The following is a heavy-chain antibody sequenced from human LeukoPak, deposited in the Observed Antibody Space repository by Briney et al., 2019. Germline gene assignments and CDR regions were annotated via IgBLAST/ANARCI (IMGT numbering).Heavy chain of an antibody. CDR2: MNPNSGNT. CDR1: GYTFTSYD. V-gene: IGHV1-8*01. Sequence: ASVKVSCKVSGYTFTSYDINWVRQATGQGLEWMGWMNPNSGNTGYAQKFQGRVTMTRNTSISTAYMELSSLRSEDTAVYYCAGGGPVAGIIYYYYYGMDVWGQGTTVTVSS. D-gene: IGHD6-19*01. J-gene: IGHJ6*02. CDR3: AGGGPVAGIIYYYYYGMDV.